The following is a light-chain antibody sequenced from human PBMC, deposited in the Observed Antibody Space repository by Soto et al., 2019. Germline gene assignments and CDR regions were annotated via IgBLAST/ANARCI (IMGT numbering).Light chain of an antibody. CDR1: QSISDY. CDR2: DAS. CDR3: QQCNSTPFT. V-gene: IGKV1-5*01. J-gene: IGKJ4*01. Sequence: IRLTHSPSTLSASAGDIVTITCRASQSISDYLAWYQQKPGKAPILLIYDASSLESGVPSRFSGSGSGTDFTLTISSLQPEDFATYYCQQCNSTPFTFGGGTKVDIK.